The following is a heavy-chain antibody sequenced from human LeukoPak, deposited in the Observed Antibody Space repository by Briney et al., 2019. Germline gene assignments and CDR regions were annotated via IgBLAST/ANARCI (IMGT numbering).Heavy chain of an antibody. CDR1: RGSISSYY. CDR3: AGSPRYCSSTTCSSPYNYAMDV. D-gene: IGHD2-2*01. CDR2: LYYSGNT. V-gene: IGHV4-59*01. J-gene: IGHJ6*02. Sequence: SSETLSLTCTVSRGSISSYYWSWIRQPPGKGLEWIGYLYYSGNTIYNPSLKSRVTISVDTSKNQFSLKLTSVTAADTAVYYCAGSPRYCSSTTCSSPYNYAMDVWGQGTTVTASS.